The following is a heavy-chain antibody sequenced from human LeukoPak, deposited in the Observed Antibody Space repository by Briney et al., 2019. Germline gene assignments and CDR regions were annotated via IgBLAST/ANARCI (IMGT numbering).Heavy chain of an antibody. CDR2: IIPILGIA. Sequence: SVKVTCKASGGTFSSYAISWVRQAPGQGLEWMGRIIPILGIANYAQKFQGRVTITADKSTSTAYMELSSLRSEDTAVYYCARDPHFTMIAELWGQGTLVTVSS. V-gene: IGHV1-69*04. J-gene: IGHJ4*02. CDR1: GGTFSSYA. D-gene: IGHD3-22*01. CDR3: ARDPHFTMIAEL.